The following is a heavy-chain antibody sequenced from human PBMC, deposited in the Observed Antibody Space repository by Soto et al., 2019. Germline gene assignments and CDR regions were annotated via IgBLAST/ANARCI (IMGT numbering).Heavy chain of an antibody. J-gene: IGHJ4*02. V-gene: IGHV3-21*01. D-gene: IGHD3-10*01. Sequence: PAGCLRICCAASGFTFSGHTINWVRQAPEKGLEWVSSVSRSSSYIYYADSVKGRFTVSRDDAEKSLYLQMNSLRAEDTAIYYCARCMGFDGSGYAFFDSWGQGTQVTVPS. CDR2: VSRSSSYI. CDR1: GFTFSGHT. CDR3: ARCMGFDGSGYAFFDS.